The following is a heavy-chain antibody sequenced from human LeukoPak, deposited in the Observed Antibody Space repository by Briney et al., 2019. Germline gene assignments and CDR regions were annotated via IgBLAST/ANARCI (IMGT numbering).Heavy chain of an antibody. CDR3: ARDSYYDSSGYFDY. V-gene: IGHV1-69*04. J-gene: IGHJ4*02. CDR1: GGTLSSYA. CDR2: IIPILGIA. Sequence: SVKVSCKASGGTLSSYAISWVRQAPGQGLEWMGRIIPILGIANYAQKFQGRVTITADKSTSTAYMELSSLRSEDTAVYYCARDSYYDSSGYFDYWGQGTLVTVSS. D-gene: IGHD3-22*01.